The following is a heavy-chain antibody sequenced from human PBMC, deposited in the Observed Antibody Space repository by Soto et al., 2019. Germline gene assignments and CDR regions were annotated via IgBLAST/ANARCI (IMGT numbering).Heavy chain of an antibody. J-gene: IGHJ5*02. Sequence: SETLSLTCTVSGGSISSSSYYWGWIRQPPGKGLEWIGSIYYSGSTYYNTSLKSRVTISVDTSKNQFSLKLSSVTAADTAVYYCARHGLDYGDYHNWFDPWGQGTLVTVSS. CDR1: GGSISSSSYY. CDR3: ARHGLDYGDYHNWFDP. CDR2: IYYSGST. V-gene: IGHV4-39*01. D-gene: IGHD4-17*01.